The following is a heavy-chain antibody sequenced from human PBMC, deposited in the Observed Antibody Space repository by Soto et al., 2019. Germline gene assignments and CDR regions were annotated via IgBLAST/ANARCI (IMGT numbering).Heavy chain of an antibody. CDR3: ARVYSSGSDY. D-gene: IGHD6-19*01. Sequence: GEARRISWKGAGYSFTTYWIGWVGQMPGKGLEWMGIIYPGDSDTKYSPSFQGQVTISADKSINTAYLQWSSLQASDSAMYYCARVYSSGSDYWGQGTLVTVSS. CDR1: GYSFTTYW. J-gene: IGHJ4*02. CDR2: IYPGDSDT. V-gene: IGHV5-51*01.